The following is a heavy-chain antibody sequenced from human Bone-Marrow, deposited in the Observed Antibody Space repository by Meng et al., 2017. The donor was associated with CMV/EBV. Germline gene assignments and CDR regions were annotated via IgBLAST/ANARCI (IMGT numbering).Heavy chain of an antibody. J-gene: IGHJ4*02. CDR1: GYSISSGYY. CDR3: ARVPAFWGNSGYL. CDR2: IYHSGST. Sequence: SETLSLTCTVSGYSISSGYYWGWIRQPPGKGLEWIGSIYHSGSTYYNPSLKSRVTISVDTSKNQFSLKLSSVTAADTAVYYCARVPAFWGNSGYLWGQGTLVTGSS. D-gene: IGHD5-12*01. V-gene: IGHV4-38-2*02.